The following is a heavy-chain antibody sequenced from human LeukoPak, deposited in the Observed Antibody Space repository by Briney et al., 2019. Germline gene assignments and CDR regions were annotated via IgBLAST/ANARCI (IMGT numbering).Heavy chain of an antibody. CDR1: GGSISSGSYY. CDR2: IYTSGST. J-gene: IGHJ6*03. Sequence: SETLSLTCTVSGGSISSGSYYWSWIRQPAGKGLEWIGRIYTSGSTNYNPSLKSRVTISVDTSKNQFSLKLSSVTAADTAVYYCARSYYDFWSGYAMDVWGKGTTVTVSS. D-gene: IGHD3-3*01. V-gene: IGHV4-61*02. CDR3: ARSYYDFWSGYAMDV.